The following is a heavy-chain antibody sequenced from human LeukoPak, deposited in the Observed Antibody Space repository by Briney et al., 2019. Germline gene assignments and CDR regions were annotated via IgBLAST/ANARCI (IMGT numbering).Heavy chain of an antibody. V-gene: IGHV4-59*01. Sequence: PSETLSLTCTVSGGFISSYYWSWIRQSPGKGLEWIGYISYSGSTNFNPSLKSRVTIPVDTSKNQFSLKLSSVTAADTAVYYCAREGTAGTNLNWFDPWGQGTLVTVSS. CDR1: GGFISSYY. CDR2: ISYSGST. J-gene: IGHJ5*02. CDR3: AREGTAGTNLNWFDP. D-gene: IGHD1-1*01.